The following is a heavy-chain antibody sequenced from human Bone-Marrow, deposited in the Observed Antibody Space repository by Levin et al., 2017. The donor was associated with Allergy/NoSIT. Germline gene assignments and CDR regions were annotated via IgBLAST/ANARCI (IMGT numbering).Heavy chain of an antibody. CDR2: IIPIFGTA. V-gene: IGHV1-69*01. J-gene: IGHJ4*02. Sequence: KISCKASGGTFSSYAISWVRQAPGQGLEWMGGIIPIFGTANYAQKFQGRVTITADESTSTAYMELSSLRSEDTAVYYCASNYYDSSGDYYGHYWGQGTLVTVSS. CDR3: ASNYYDSSGDYYGHY. D-gene: IGHD3-22*01. CDR1: GGTFSSYA.